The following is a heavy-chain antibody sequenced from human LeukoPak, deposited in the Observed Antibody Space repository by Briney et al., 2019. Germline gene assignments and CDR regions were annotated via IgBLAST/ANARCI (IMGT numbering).Heavy chain of an antibody. J-gene: IGHJ4*02. D-gene: IGHD2-2*01. CDR1: GGSFSGYY. CDR3: ASSTSGRGAFDY. Sequence: SETLSLTCTVYGGSFSGYYWSWIRQPPGKGLEWIGDLNHSGSTNYNPSLKSRVTISLDTSKNHFSLKLSSVTAADTAVYYCASSTSGRGAFDYWGQGTLVTVSS. V-gene: IGHV4-34*01. CDR2: LNHSGST.